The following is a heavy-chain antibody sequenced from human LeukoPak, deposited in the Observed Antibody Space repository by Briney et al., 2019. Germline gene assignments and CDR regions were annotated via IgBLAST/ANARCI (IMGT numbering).Heavy chain of an antibody. Sequence: PGGSLRLSCAASEFTFSSYWMSWVRQAPGKGLGWVANIKQDGGQIYYLESVKGRFTVSRDNAKNSLYLQMNSLRAEDTAVYYCARLGARQMLEYWGQGTLVTVSS. CDR2: IKQDGGQI. CDR3: ARLGARQMLEY. CDR1: EFTFSSYW. D-gene: IGHD4-17*01. J-gene: IGHJ4*02. V-gene: IGHV3-7*01.